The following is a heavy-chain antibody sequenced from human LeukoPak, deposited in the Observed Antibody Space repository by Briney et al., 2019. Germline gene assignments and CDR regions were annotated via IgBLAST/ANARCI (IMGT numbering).Heavy chain of an antibody. D-gene: IGHD2-15*01. CDR3: VRAGPAAPLVY. CDR2: INPKSGAT. Sequence: GASVKVSCKASGYSFTDYYIHWVRQAPGQGFEWMGWINPKSGATDYSQKFQGRVTLTRDTSIAAAYMELSNLRSDDTAVYYCVRAGPAAPLVYWGQGTLVTVSP. CDR1: GYSFTDYY. V-gene: IGHV1-2*02. J-gene: IGHJ4*02.